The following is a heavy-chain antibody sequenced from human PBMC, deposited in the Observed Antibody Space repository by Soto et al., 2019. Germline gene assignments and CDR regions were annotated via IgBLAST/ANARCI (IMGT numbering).Heavy chain of an antibody. CDR3: ARLRPGTTIDY. Sequence: EVQLVESGGGLVQPGGSLRLSCAVSGFTFSLYWMTWVRQAPGKGLEWVATIRADGDEKDYVDSVKGRFTISRDNAKSSLYLQMNSLRAEDMAVYYCARLRPGTTIDYLGQGTLVTGSS. D-gene: IGHD1-7*01. CDR2: IRADGDEK. V-gene: IGHV3-7*01. J-gene: IGHJ4*02. CDR1: GFTFSLYW.